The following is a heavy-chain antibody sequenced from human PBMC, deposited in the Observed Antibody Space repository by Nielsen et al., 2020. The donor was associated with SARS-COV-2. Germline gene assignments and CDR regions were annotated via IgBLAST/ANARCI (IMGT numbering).Heavy chain of an antibody. J-gene: IGHJ6*02. D-gene: IGHD2-15*01. CDR2: INPNSGGT. CDR3: ARGRGKSVIVVVWSYYYYGMDV. CDR1: GYTFTDYY. V-gene: IGHV1-2*06. Sequence: ASVKVSCKASGYTFTDYYMHWVRQAPGQGLEWVGRINPNSGGTNYAQKFQGRVTMTRDTSISTAYMELSSLRSEDTAVYYCARGRGKSVIVVVWSYYYYGMDVWGQGTTVTVSS.